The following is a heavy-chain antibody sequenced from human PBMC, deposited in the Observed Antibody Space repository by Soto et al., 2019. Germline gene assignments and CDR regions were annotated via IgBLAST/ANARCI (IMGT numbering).Heavy chain of an antibody. V-gene: IGHV3-9*01. CDR3: AKDMKWGGMTTIHYFDS. Sequence: EVQLVESGGDLVQPGRSLRLSCAASGFTVDDYAMHWVRQAPGKGLEWVSGISWNSETIDYADSVKGRFTISRDNAKSSLFSPMNSLRPDETALNYCAKDMKWGGMTTIHYFDSWGQGTLVTVSS. CDR1: GFTVDDYA. CDR2: ISWNSETI. D-gene: IGHD4-17*01. J-gene: IGHJ4*02.